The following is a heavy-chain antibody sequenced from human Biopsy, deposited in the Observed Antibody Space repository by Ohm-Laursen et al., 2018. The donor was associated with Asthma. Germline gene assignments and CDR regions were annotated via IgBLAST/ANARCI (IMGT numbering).Heavy chain of an antibody. V-gene: IGHV4-59*01. CDR1: GVSISSDY. CDR2: IYFSGST. D-gene: IGHD3-3*01. J-gene: IGHJ6*02. CDR3: ARDVSFGRFLEWSSGMDV. Sequence: SETLSLTCTVSGVSISSDYWSWIRQPPGKGLEWIGYIYFSGSTNYNPSLKSRVTMSVDTSKNQFSLNLRPVTAADTAVYYCARDVSFGRFLEWSSGMDVWGQGATVTVSS.